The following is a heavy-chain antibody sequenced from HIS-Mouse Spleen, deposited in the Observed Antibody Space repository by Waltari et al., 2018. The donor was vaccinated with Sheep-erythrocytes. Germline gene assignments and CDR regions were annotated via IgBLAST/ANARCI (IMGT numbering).Heavy chain of an antibody. CDR1: GFTFSSYS. CDR3: ARVASGATFDY. V-gene: IGHV3-21*01. Sequence: PRLSCAASGFTFSSYSMNWVRQAPGKGRAWVSSISSSSSYIYYPDSVKGRFTISRDNTKNSLYLQMNSLRAEDTAVYYCARVASGATFDYWGQGTLVTVSS. D-gene: IGHD1-26*01. CDR2: ISSSSSYI. J-gene: IGHJ4*02.